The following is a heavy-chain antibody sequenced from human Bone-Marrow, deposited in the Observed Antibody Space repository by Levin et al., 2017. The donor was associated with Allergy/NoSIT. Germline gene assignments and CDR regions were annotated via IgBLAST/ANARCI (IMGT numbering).Heavy chain of an antibody. J-gene: IGHJ5*02. CDR3: TRDWGGYGDFRHH. CDR1: GFIFGDYA. Sequence: PGGSLRLSCTASGFIFGDYAMSWFRQAPGKGPDWVGFIRSNSYGGTTEYAASVKGRFIISRDDSTSTAYLQMNSLKTEDTAVYYCTRDWGGYGDFRHHWGQGTLVTVSS. V-gene: IGHV3-49*03. CDR2: IRSNSYGGTT. D-gene: IGHD4-17*01.